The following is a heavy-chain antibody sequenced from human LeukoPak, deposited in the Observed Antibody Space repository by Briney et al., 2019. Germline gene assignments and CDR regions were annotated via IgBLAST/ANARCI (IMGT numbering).Heavy chain of an antibody. J-gene: IGHJ5*01. CDR3: AREKFDS. CDR2: VSYEGTIK. CDR1: GFAFSNFA. V-gene: IGHV3-30*14. Sequence: GGSLRLSCAASGFAFSNFAMHWVRQAPGKGLEWVAVVSYEGTIKYYSDSAKGRFTISRDNSNSLISLQMNDLTTEDTAVYYCAREKFDSWGQGTLVTVSS.